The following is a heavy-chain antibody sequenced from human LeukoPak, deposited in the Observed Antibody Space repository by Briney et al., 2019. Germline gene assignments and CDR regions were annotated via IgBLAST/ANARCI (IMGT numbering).Heavy chain of an antibody. V-gene: IGHV4-39*01. D-gene: IGHD1-26*01. CDR3: ARQIAGATIGSYYFDY. Sequence: SETLSLTCTVSGGSISSSSYYWGWIRQPPGKGLEWIGSIYYSGSTYYNPSLKSRVTISVDTSKNQFSLKLSSVTAADTAVYYCARQIAGATIGSYYFDYWGQGTLVTVSS. J-gene: IGHJ4*02. CDR1: GGSISSSSYY. CDR2: IYYSGST.